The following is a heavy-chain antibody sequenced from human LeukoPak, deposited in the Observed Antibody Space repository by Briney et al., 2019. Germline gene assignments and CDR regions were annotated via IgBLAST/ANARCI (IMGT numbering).Heavy chain of an antibody. D-gene: IGHD3-3*01. CDR2: IRSNANSYAT. CDR3: ARAGERTIFGVVIMDPPNWFDP. CDR1: GFTFSGSA. J-gene: IGHJ5*02. V-gene: IGHV3-73*01. Sequence: QPGGSLRLSCAASGFTFSGSAMHWVRQASGKGLEWVGRIRSNANSYATAYAASVKGRFTISRDDSKNTAYLQMNSLKTEDTAVYYCARAGERTIFGVVIMDPPNWFDPWGQGTLVTVSS.